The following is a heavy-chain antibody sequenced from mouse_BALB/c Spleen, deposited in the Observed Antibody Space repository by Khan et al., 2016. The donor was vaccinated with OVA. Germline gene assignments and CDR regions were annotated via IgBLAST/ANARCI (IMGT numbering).Heavy chain of an antibody. Sequence: EVELVESGPGLVKPSQSLSLTCTVTGYSITSEYAWNWIRKFPGNKLEWMGYINYSGNTRFNPSLKSRTSITRDTSKNQFFLQLNSVTTEDTATYSCERKDYYDYDPFPYWGQGTLVTVSA. CDR2: INYSGNT. D-gene: IGHD2-4*01. J-gene: IGHJ3*01. CDR3: ERKDYYDYDPFPY. CDR1: GYSITSEYA. V-gene: IGHV3-2*02.